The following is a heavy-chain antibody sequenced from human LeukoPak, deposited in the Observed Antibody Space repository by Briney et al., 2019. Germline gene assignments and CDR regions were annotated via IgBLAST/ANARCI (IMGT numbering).Heavy chain of an antibody. V-gene: IGHV3-49*04. CDR1: GFTFGDYA. J-gene: IGHJ4*02. CDR2: IRSKAYGGTT. Sequence: GGSLRLSCTASGFTFGDYAMSWVRQAPGKGLEWVGFIRSKAYGGTTEYAASVKGRFTISRDDSKSIAYLQMNSLKTEDTAVYYCTRDHYYDSSGYYQGEGYYFDYWGQGTLVTVSS. CDR3: TRDHYYDSSGYYQGEGYYFDY. D-gene: IGHD3-22*01.